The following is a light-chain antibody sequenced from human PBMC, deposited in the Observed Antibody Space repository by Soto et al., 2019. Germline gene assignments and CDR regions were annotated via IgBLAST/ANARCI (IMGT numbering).Light chain of an antibody. CDR2: DAS. CDR1: QTISNW. Sequence: IPMTPSTSPLSASVGDRVPLSCRASQTISNWLAWYQQKPGKAPKLLIYDASNLETGVPSRFSGSGSGTDFTFTISSLQPEDIATYYCQQYDNLPLTFGGGTKVDIK. CDR3: QQYDNLPLT. J-gene: IGKJ4*01. V-gene: IGKV1-33*01.